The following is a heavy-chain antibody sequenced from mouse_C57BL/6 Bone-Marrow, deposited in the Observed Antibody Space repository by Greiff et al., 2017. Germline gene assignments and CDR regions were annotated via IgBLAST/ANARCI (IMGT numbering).Heavy chain of an antibody. CDR2: IDPEDGDT. V-gene: IGHV14-1*01. J-gene: IGHJ2*01. CDR3: TTLGIYGSSYVGDY. Sequence: DVKLVESGAELVRPGASVKLSCTASGFNIKDYYMHWVKQRPEQGLEWIGRIDPEDGDTEYAPKFQGKATMTADTSSNTAYLQRSSLTSEDTAVYYCTTLGIYGSSYVGDYWGQGTTLTVSS. CDR1: GFNIKDYY. D-gene: IGHD1-1*01.